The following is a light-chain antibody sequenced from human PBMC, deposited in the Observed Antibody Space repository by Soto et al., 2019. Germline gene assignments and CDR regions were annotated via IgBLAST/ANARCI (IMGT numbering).Light chain of an antibody. V-gene: IGKV3-11*01. CDR1: QSVGTY. J-gene: IGKJ4*01. CDR2: DAS. CDR3: QQRSNWPLT. Sequence: DIVLTQSPATLSLSPGERATLSCRASQSVGTYLAWYQQKPGQAPRLLIYDASNRATGIPARFRGSGSGTDFTLSISSLGPEDFEVYYCQQRSNWPLTFGGGTKVEIK.